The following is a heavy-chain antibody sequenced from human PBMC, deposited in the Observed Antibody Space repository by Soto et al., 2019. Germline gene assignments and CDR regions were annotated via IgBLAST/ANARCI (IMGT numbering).Heavy chain of an antibody. Sequence: ASVKVSCKASGYTFTSYGISWVRQAPGQGLEWMGLISAYNGNTNYAQRLQGRVTMTTDTSTSTAYMELRSLRSDGTAVYYCARCPARRSSSSNYGMDGWGQGTTVTVS. CDR1: GYTFTSYG. D-gene: IGHD6-6*01. CDR3: ARCPARRSSSSNYGMDG. J-gene: IGHJ6*02. CDR2: ISAYNGNT. V-gene: IGHV1-18*01.